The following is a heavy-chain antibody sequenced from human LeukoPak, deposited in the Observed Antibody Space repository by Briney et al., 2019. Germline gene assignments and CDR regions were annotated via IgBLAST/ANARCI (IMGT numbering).Heavy chain of an antibody. CDR3: ARERGRSYGSVPYYYYYMDV. D-gene: IGHD5-18*01. CDR2: INHSGST. V-gene: IGHV4-34*01. CDR1: GGSFSGYY. Sequence: SETLSLTCAVYGGSFSGYYWSWIRQPPGKGLEWIGEINHSGSTNYNPSLKSRVTISVDTSKNQFSLKLSSVTAADTAVYYCARERGRSYGSVPYYYYYMDVWGKGTTVTVSS. J-gene: IGHJ6*03.